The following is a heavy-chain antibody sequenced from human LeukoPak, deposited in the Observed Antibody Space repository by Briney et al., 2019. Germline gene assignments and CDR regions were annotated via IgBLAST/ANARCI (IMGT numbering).Heavy chain of an antibody. CDR2: IYYSGST. CDR3: ARYLSYYYGMDV. CDR1: GGSISSYY. J-gene: IGHJ6*02. V-gene: IGHV4-59*01. Sequence: SETLSLTCTVSGGSISSYYWSWIRQPPGKGLEWIGYIYYSGSTNYNPSLKSRVTISVDTSKNLFSLKLSSVTAADTAVYYCARYLSYYYGMDVWGQGTTVTVSS.